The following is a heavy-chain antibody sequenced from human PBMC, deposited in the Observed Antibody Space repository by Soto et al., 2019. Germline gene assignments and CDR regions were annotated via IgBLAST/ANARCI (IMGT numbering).Heavy chain of an antibody. D-gene: IGHD2-2*02. V-gene: IGHV3-23*01. CDR3: AKWESVVPAAIPYYYYSYGMDV. CDR1: GFTFSSYA. J-gene: IGHJ6*02. CDR2: ISGSGGST. Sequence: EVQLLESGGGLVQPGGSLRLSCAASGFTFSSYAMSWVRQAPGKGLEWVSAISGSGGSTYYADSVKGRSTNSRDNSKNTLDLQMNSLRAEDTAVYYCAKWESVVPAAIPYYYYSYGMDVWGQGTTVTVSS.